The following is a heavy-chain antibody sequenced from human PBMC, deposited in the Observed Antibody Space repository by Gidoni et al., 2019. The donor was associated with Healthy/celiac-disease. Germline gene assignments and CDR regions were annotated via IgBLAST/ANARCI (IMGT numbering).Heavy chain of an antibody. CDR1: GGSISSGSYY. CDR2: IYTSGST. CDR3: ARGDSYGYGNLLNY. V-gene: IGHV4-61*02. Sequence: QVQLQESGPGLVKPSQTLSLTCTVSGGSISSGSYYWSWIRQPAGKGLEWIGRIYTSGSTNYNPSLKSRVTISVDTSKNQFSLKLSSVTAADTAVYYCARGDSYGYGNLLNYWGQGTLVTVSS. D-gene: IGHD5-18*01. J-gene: IGHJ4*02.